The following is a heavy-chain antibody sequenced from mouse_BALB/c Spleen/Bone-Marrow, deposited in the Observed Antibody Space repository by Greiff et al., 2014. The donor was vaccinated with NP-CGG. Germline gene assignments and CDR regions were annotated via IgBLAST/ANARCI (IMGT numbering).Heavy chain of an antibody. V-gene: IGHV14-3*02. CDR3: ATYYYGSSWGFAY. CDR2: IDPANGNT. Sequence: EVQGVESGAEFVKPGASVKLSCTASGFNIKDTYMHWVKQRPEQGLEWIGRIDPANGNTKYDPKFQGKATITADTSSNTAYLQLSSLTSEDTAVYYCATYYYGSSWGFAYWGQGTLVTVSA. J-gene: IGHJ3*01. D-gene: IGHD1-1*01. CDR1: GFNIKDTY.